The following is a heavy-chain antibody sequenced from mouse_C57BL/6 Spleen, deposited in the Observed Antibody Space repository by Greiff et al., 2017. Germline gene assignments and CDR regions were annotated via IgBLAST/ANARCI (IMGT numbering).Heavy chain of an antibody. V-gene: IGHV5-9-1*02. J-gene: IGHJ2*01. CDR1: GFTFSSYA. Sequence: DVMLVESGEGLVKPGGSLKLSCAASGFTFSSYAMSWVRQTPEKRLEWVAYISSGGDYIYYADTVKGRFTISRDNARNTLYLQMSSLKSEDTAMYYCTRGYDYDVETLYFDYWGQGTTLTVSS. D-gene: IGHD2-4*01. CDR3: TRGYDYDVETLYFDY. CDR2: ISSGGDYI.